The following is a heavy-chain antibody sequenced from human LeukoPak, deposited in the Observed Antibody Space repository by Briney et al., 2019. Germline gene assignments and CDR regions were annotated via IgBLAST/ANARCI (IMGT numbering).Heavy chain of an antibody. CDR3: ARDKGWYYFDY. D-gene: IGHD6-19*01. J-gene: IGHJ4*02. Sequence: GGSLRLSCAASGFTFSSYSMNWARQAPGKGLEWVSSISSSSSYIYYADSVKGRFTISRDNAKNSLYLQMNSLRAEDTAVYYCARDKGWYYFDYWGQGTLVTVSS. V-gene: IGHV3-21*01. CDR2: ISSSSSYI. CDR1: GFTFSSYS.